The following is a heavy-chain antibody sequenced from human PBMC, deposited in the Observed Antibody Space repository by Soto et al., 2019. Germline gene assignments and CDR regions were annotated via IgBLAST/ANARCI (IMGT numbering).Heavy chain of an antibody. CDR3: AKGGLNYDYIWGSYRTDPIDY. V-gene: IGHV3-23*01. CDR2: ISGSGGST. D-gene: IGHD3-16*02. Sequence: GGSLRLSCAASGFTFSSYAMSWVRQAPGKGLEWVSAISGSGGSTYYADSVKGRFTISRDNSKNTLYLQMNSLRAEDTAVYYCAKGGLNYDYIWGSYRTDPIDYWGQGTLVTVSS. CDR1: GFTFSSYA. J-gene: IGHJ4*02.